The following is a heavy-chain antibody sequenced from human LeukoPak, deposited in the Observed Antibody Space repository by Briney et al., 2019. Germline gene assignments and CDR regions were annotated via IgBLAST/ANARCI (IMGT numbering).Heavy chain of an antibody. CDR1: GFTFSSYE. D-gene: IGHD6-13*01. J-gene: IGHJ4*02. CDR3: ARDNPRMGSSWYVIDY. V-gene: IGHV3-48*03. CDR2: ISSSSSTI. Sequence: PGGSLRLSCAASGFTFSSYEMNWVRQAPGKGLEWLSYISSSSSTIYYADSVKGRFTISRDNAKNSLSLQMNSLRAEDTAVYYYARDNPRMGSSWYVIDYWGQGTLVTVSS.